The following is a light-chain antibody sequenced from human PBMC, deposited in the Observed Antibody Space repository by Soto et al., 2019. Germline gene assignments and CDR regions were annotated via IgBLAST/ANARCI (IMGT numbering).Light chain of an antibody. CDR1: QYFNTY. V-gene: IGKV1-39*01. Sequence: IRLTQFPASLSSSARESFTISCRASQYFNTYLMWYQQQPGRAPNLLIYGASGLQNGVPSRFTGSGSGTEFTLTITGLQPEDFGTYYCQQSSVTPRSFGQGTKVDI. CDR3: QQSSVTPRS. CDR2: GAS. J-gene: IGKJ1*01.